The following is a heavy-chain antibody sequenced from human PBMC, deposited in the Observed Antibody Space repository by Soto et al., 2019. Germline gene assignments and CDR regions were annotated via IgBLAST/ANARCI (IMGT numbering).Heavy chain of an antibody. CDR3: ARDTNCTNGVCYYNWFDP. D-gene: IGHD2-8*01. Sequence: QVQLVQSGAEVKKPGASVKVSCKASGYPFTSYGISWVRQAPGQGLEWMGWISAYNGNTNYAQKLQGRVTMTTDTSTSTAYMALRSLRSDDTAVYYCARDTNCTNGVCYYNWFDPWGQGTLVTVSS. CDR2: ISAYNGNT. V-gene: IGHV1-18*01. J-gene: IGHJ5*02. CDR1: GYPFTSYG.